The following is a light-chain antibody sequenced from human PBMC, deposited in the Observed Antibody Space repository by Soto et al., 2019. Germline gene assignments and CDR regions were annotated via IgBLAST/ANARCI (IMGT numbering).Light chain of an antibody. V-gene: IGKV1-39*01. CDR1: QSISSY. Sequence: IQMTMSAFALSASIGDRVTITCRASQSISSYLNWYQQKPGKAPKLLIYAASSLQSGVPSRFSGSGSGTDFTLTISSLQPDDFATYFCHSRAFGQGTRLEIK. J-gene: IGKJ5*01. CDR2: AAS. CDR3: HSRA.